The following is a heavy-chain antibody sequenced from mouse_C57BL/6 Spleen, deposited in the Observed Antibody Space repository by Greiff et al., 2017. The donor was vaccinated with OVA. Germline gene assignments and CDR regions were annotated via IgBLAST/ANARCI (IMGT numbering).Heavy chain of an antibody. J-gene: IGHJ4*01. CDR2: IDPSDSYT. CDR3: ARGGPRAMDY. CDR1: GYTFTSYW. V-gene: IGHV1-50*01. Sequence: QVQLKQPGAELVKPGASVKLSCKASGYTFTSYWMQWVKQRPGQGLEWIGEIDPSDSYTNYNQKFKGKATLTVDTSSSTAYMQLSSLTSEDSAVYYCARGGPRAMDYWGQGTSVTVSS.